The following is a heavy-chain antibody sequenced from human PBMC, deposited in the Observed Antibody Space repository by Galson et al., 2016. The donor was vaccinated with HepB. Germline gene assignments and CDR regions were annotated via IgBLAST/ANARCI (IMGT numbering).Heavy chain of an antibody. V-gene: IGHV3-30*18. Sequence: SLRLSCAASGFTFSSYSIHWVRQAPGKGLEWVVVISKNGRAISYADSVKGRFTISRDNSKNTVYLQMNSLRTEDTSLYYCAKEHGTGWPNLDYWGQGALVTVSS. CDR2: ISKNGRAI. D-gene: IGHD6-19*01. J-gene: IGHJ4*02. CDR1: GFTFSSYS. CDR3: AKEHGTGWPNLDY.